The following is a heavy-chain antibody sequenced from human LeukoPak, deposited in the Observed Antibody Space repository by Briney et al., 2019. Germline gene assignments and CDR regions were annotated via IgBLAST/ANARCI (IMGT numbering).Heavy chain of an antibody. CDR2: IYYSGST. CDR1: GGSMSGYY. D-gene: IGHD5-24*01. Sequence: SETLSLTCTASGGSMSGYYWRWVRQPPGRGLEWIGYIYYSGSTNYNPSLKSRVTISVDTSKNQFSLRLSSVTAADTAVYYCARGNGYNAYWGQGTLVTVSS. V-gene: IGHV4-59*01. J-gene: IGHJ4*02. CDR3: ARGNGYNAY.